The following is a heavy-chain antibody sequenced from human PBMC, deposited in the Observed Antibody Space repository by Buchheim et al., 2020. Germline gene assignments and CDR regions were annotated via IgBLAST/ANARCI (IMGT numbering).Heavy chain of an antibody. CDR2: ISYDGSSK. J-gene: IGHJ4*02. D-gene: IGHD2-15*01. Sequence: QVQLVESGGGVVQPGRSLRLSCAASGFTFSSYGMHWVRQAPGKGVEWLAVISYDGSSKNYGDSVKGRFTISRDNSKNTVYLQMHSLRAEGTAVYYCAKIIVTVGPIAYDYWGQGTL. CDR1: GFTFSSYG. CDR3: AKIIVTVGPIAYDY. V-gene: IGHV3-30*18.